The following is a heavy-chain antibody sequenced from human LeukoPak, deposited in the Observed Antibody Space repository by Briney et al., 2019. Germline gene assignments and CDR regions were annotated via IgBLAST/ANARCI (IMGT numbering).Heavy chain of an antibody. V-gene: IGHV3-23*01. D-gene: IGHD5-18*01. Sequence: PGGSLRLSCTASEFTFSSYVMSWVRQAPGKGLEWVSAIAGTGSDTYYADSVKGRFTISRDNSRNTLYLQMNSLRAEDTAVYYCAKHSTYRYGDNDYWGQGTLVTVSP. CDR1: EFTFSSYV. CDR2: IAGTGSDT. CDR3: AKHSTYRYGDNDY. J-gene: IGHJ4*02.